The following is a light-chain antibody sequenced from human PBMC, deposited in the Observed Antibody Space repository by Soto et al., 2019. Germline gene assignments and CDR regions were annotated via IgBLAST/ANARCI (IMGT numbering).Light chain of an antibody. CDR1: SSDVGGYNY. J-gene: IGLJ1*01. CDR3: SSYTSSSTLPYV. Sequence: QSVLTQPASVSGSPGQSITISCTGTSSDVGGYNYVSWYQQHPGKAPKLMIYDVSNRPSGVSNRFSGSKSGNTASLTNSGLQAEDEADYYCSSYTSSSTLPYVFGTGTKLTVL. CDR2: DVS. V-gene: IGLV2-14*01.